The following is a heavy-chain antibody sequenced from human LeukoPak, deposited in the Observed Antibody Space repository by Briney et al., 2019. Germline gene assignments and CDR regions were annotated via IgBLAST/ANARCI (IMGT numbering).Heavy chain of an antibody. J-gene: IGHJ6*02. Sequence: ASVKVSCKASGYTFTNYGITWVRQAPGQGLEWMGWISAYNGNTNYAQKLQGRVTMTTDTSTSTAYMELRSLRSDDTAVYYCARDTTPGYYYYGMDVWGQGTTVTVSS. CDR3: ARDTTPGYYYYGMDV. CDR1: GYTFTNYG. D-gene: IGHD1-26*01. V-gene: IGHV1-18*01. CDR2: ISAYNGNT.